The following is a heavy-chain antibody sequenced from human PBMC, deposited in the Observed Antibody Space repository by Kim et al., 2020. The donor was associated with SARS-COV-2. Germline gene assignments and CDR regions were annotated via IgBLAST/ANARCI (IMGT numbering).Heavy chain of an antibody. CDR1: GYTFTGYY. CDR3: TTTGYSSRWPAFNL. Sequence: ASVKVSCKASGYTFTGYYMHWVRQAPGQGLEWVGRINPNSGDTNYAQKFQGWVTMTRDTSISTAYMELTRLKSDDTAVYYCTTTGYSSRWPAFNLRGQGTMVNAPS. CDR2: INPNSGDT. J-gene: IGHJ3*01. D-gene: IGHD6-13*01. V-gene: IGHV1-2*04.